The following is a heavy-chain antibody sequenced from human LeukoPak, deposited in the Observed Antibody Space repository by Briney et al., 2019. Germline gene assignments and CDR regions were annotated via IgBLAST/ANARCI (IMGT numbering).Heavy chain of an antibody. Sequence: ASVKVSCKASGDTFTGYYMHWVRQAPGQGPEWMGWINPNSGGTNYAQKFQGRVTMTRDTSISTAYMELSRLRSDDTAVYYCARDPGKQWLVTFDYWGQGTLVTVSS. V-gene: IGHV1-2*02. D-gene: IGHD6-19*01. CDR3: ARDPGKQWLVTFDY. CDR2: INPNSGGT. J-gene: IGHJ4*02. CDR1: GDTFTGYY.